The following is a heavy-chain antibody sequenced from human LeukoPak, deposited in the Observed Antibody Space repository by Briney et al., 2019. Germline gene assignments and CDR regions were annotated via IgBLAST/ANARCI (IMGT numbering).Heavy chain of an antibody. D-gene: IGHD2-2*01. V-gene: IGHV4-59*04. Sequence: PSETLSLTCTVSGGSISSYYWSWIRQPPGKGLEWIGYIYYSGSTYYNPSLKSRVTISVDTSKNQFSLKLSSVTAADTAVYYCARRGLDVVGYCSSTSCLVYAFDIWGQGTMVTVSS. CDR2: IYYSGST. J-gene: IGHJ3*02. CDR1: GGSISSYY. CDR3: ARRGLDVVGYCSSTSCLVYAFDI.